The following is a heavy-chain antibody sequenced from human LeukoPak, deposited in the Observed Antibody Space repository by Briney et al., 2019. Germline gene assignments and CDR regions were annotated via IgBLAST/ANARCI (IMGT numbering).Heavy chain of an antibody. CDR2: IYHSGRT. J-gene: IGHJ3*02. V-gene: IGHV4-38-2*02. Sequence: SETLSLTCTVSGGSISGYYWSWIRQPPGKGLEWIGIIYHSGRTDYNPSLKSRVTISEDTSKNQFSLKLSSVTAADTAVYYCARAFRGIFGVFEAFDIWGQGTMVTVSS. CDR1: GGSISGYY. CDR3: ARAFRGIFGVFEAFDI. D-gene: IGHD3-3*01.